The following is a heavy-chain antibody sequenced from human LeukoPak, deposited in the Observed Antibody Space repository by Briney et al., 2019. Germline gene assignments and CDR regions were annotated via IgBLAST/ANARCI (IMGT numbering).Heavy chain of an antibody. CDR3: ARDRVVAAPGGSDY. D-gene: IGHD2-15*01. J-gene: IGHJ4*02. V-gene: IGHV3-21*01. CDR1: GFTFSSYS. Sequence: PGGSLRLSCAASGFTFSSYSMNWVRQAPGKGLEWVSSISSSSSYIYYADSVKGRFTISRDNAKNSLYLQMNSLRAEDTAVYYCARDRVVAAPGGSDYWGQGTLVTVSS. CDR2: ISSSSSYI.